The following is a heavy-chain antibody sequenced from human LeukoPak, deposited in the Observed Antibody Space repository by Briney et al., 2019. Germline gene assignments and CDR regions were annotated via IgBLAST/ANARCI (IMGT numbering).Heavy chain of an antibody. Sequence: GGSLRLSCAASGFTFRNYMMHWVRQAPGKGLDWVAVILEDGTIQHYADSVKGRFTISRDNSRNTVFLQMNSLRGEDTAIYYCARVQGGGFRTADFWGQGTVVTASS. CDR1: GFTFRNYM. D-gene: IGHD3-10*01. CDR3: ARVQGGGFRTADF. CDR2: ILEDGTIQ. V-gene: IGHV3-30*04. J-gene: IGHJ4*02.